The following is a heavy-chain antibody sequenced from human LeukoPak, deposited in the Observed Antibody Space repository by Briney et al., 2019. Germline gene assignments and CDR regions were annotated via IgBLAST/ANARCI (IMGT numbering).Heavy chain of an antibody. Sequence: GGSLRLSCAASGFTFSSYAMSWVRQAPGKGLEWVSAISGSGGSTYYADSVKGRFTISRDNSKNTLYLQMNSPRAEDTAVYYCAKPLYCSGGSCYSTFDYWGQGTLVTVSS. V-gene: IGHV3-23*01. CDR3: AKPLYCSGGSCYSTFDY. J-gene: IGHJ4*02. D-gene: IGHD2-15*01. CDR2: ISGSGGST. CDR1: GFTFSSYA.